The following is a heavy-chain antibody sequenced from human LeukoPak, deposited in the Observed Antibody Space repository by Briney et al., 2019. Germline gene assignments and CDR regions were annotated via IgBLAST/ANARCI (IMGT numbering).Heavy chain of an antibody. CDR1: GTSISSDTYY. CDR3: AAGAFTRGEHDF. Sequence: SETLSPTCTVSGTSISSDTYYWNWVRQTPGRGLEWIGCIYDSGTTYYNPSLESRITMAMDTSKNQFSLKLTSLTAPDTAVYYCAAGAFTRGEHDFWGQGTLVTVFS. D-gene: IGHD1/OR15-1a*01. CDR2: IYDSGTT. V-gene: IGHV4-30-4*01. J-gene: IGHJ4*02.